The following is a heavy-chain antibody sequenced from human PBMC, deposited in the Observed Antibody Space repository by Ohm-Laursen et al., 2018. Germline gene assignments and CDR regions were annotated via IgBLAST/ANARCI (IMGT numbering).Heavy chain of an antibody. V-gene: IGHV4-59*01. D-gene: IGHD7-27*01. CDR3: ARALGGYPISYYYGMDV. CDR1: GGSISSYY. J-gene: IGHJ6*02. Sequence: SETLSLTCTVSGGSISSYYWSWIRQPPGKGLEWIGYIYYSGSTNYNPSLKSRVTISVDTSKNQFSLKLSSVTAADMAVYYCARALGGYPISYYYGMDVWGQGTTVTVSS. CDR2: IYYSGST.